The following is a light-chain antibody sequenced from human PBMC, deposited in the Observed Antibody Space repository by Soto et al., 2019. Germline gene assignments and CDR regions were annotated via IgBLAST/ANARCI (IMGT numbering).Light chain of an antibody. V-gene: IGLV2-8*01. CDR3: ISYADNNNFV. CDR2: DVS. Sequence: QSALTQPPSASGSPGQSVTISCTGTSSDGGGYNSVSWYQQHPGSAPKLVMYDVSKRPSGVPDRFSGSKSGNTASLIVSGIQAEDEAEYYCISYADNNNFVFGGGTKLTVL. CDR1: SSDGGGYNS. J-gene: IGLJ3*02.